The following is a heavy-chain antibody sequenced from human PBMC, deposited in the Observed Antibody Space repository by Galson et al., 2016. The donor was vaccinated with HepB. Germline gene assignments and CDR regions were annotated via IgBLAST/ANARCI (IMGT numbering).Heavy chain of an antibody. CDR3: ARARGSGTYFRFDY. CDR1: GFTFSDYA. CDR2: ISDHGFGT. V-gene: IGHV3-23*01. Sequence: SLRLSCAASGFTFSDYAMNWVRQAPAKGLEWVSSISDHGFGTYYADSVKGRFTISRDNSKNTLFLQMNSLSAEDTAVYYCARARGSGTYFRFDYWGQGTLVSVSS. D-gene: IGHD1-26*01. J-gene: IGHJ4*02.